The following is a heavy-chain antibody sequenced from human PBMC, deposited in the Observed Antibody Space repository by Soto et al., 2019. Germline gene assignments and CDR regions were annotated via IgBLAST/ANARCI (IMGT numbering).Heavy chain of an antibody. J-gene: IGHJ6*02. V-gene: IGHV5-10-1*01. CDR3: AREGATYYDFWSGLYYYYGMDV. Sequence: ESLKISCKGSGYSFTSYWISWVRQMPGKGLEWMGRIDPSDSYTNYSPSFQGHVTISADKSISTAYLQWSSLKASDTAMYYCAREGATYYDFWSGLYYYYGMDVWGQGTTVTVSS. D-gene: IGHD3-3*01. CDR1: GYSFTSYW. CDR2: IDPSDSYT.